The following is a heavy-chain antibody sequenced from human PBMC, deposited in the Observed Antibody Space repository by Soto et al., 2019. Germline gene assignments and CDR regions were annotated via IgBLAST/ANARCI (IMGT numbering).Heavy chain of an antibody. J-gene: IGHJ5*02. D-gene: IGHD3-22*01. CDR2: ISYDVSNK. CDR3: AQTWNDYYDSSGYLS. Sequence: PGGSLRLSCAASGFTFSSYGMHWVRQAPGKGLEWVAVISYDVSNKYYADSVKGRFTISRDNSKNTLYLQMNSLRAEDTAVYYCAQTWNDYYDSSGYLSWGQGTPVTFSS. CDR1: GFTFSSYG. V-gene: IGHV3-30*18.